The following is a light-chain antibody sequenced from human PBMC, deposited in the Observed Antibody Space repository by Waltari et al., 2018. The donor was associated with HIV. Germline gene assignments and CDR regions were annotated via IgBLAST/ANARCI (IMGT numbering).Light chain of an antibody. CDR1: STDAALYNY. CDR2: EVK. CDR3: SSYTSSSTLDVI. J-gene: IGLJ2*01. V-gene: IGLV2-14*01. Sequence: QSALTQPASMSGSPGQSITISCMGSSTDAALYNYVSWYQPYPGKAPKLILYEVKNRPSGVSSRFSGSKSGNTASLTISGLQPEDEAHYYCSSYTSSSTLDVIFGGGTKLTVL.